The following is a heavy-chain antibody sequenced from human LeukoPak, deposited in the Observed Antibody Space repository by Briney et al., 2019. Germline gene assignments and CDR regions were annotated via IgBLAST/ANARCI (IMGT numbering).Heavy chain of an antibody. D-gene: IGHD3-10*02. J-gene: IGHJ6*04. CDR3: AELGITMIGGV. CDR1: GFTFSSYG. Sequence: GGSLRLPCAASGFTFSSYGMSWVRQAPGKGLEWVSAISSTSSYIYYADSVKSRFTISRDNAKNSLYLQMNSLRAEDTAVYYCAELGITMIGGVWGKGTTVTISS. CDR2: ISSTSSYI. V-gene: IGHV3-21*01.